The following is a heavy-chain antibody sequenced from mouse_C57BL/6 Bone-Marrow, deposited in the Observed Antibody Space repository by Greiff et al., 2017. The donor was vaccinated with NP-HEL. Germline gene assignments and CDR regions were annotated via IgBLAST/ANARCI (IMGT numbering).Heavy chain of an antibody. J-gene: IGHJ4*01. CDR2: IRNKANGYTT. V-gene: IGHV7-3*01. CDR1: GFTFTDYY. CDR3: ARSRYDGYYDAMDY. D-gene: IGHD2-3*01. Sequence: EVQLVESGGGLVQPGGSLSLSCAASGFTFTDYYMSWVRQPPGKALEWLGFIRNKANGYTTEYSASVKGRFTISRDNSQSILYLQMNALRAEDSATYYCARSRYDGYYDAMDYWGQGTSVTVSS.